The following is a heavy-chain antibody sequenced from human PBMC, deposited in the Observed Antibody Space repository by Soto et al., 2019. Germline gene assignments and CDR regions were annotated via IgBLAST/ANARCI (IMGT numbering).Heavy chain of an antibody. CDR3: ARVTTRVIGYCTNRVCPSGYGMDV. Sequence: ASVKVSCKASGGTFSSYAISWVRQAPGQGLDWMGGIIPIFGTANYAQKFQGRVTITADESTSTAYMEVSSMRSEDTGVYYCARVTTRVIGYCTNRVCPSGYGMDVWGQGTTVTVSS. V-gene: IGHV1-69*13. CDR2: IIPIFGTA. J-gene: IGHJ6*02. D-gene: IGHD2-8*01. CDR1: GGTFSSYA.